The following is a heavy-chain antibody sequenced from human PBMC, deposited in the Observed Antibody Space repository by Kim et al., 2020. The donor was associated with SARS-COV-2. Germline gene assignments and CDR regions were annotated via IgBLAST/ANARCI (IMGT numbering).Heavy chain of an antibody. V-gene: IGHV3-23*01. D-gene: IGHD1-26*01. CDR3: AKDLTLATSGSDH. Sequence: GGSLRLSCEASGFSFNDYAMTWVRQAPGQGLEWVSGISGRYGATYYADSVKGRFTISRDNSENILYLQMDSLRVEDTAIYYCAKDLTLATSGSDHWGQGTLVTVSS. J-gene: IGHJ4*02. CDR2: ISGRYGAT. CDR1: GFSFNDYA.